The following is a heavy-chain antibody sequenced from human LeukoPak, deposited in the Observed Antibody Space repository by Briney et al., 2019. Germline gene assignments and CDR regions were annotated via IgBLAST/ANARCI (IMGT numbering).Heavy chain of an antibody. J-gene: IGHJ4*02. Sequence: GGSLRLSWSASEFTFGTYAMLWVRQAPGKGLEYVSAISSNGRDAYYAASVRGRFSISRANSNNTLYFQMSSLRPEDTAMYYCARLAAAGHSDFWGQGALVAVSS. CDR2: ISSNGRDA. D-gene: IGHD6-13*01. CDR3: ARLAAAGHSDF. V-gene: IGHV3-64D*06. CDR1: EFTFGTYA.